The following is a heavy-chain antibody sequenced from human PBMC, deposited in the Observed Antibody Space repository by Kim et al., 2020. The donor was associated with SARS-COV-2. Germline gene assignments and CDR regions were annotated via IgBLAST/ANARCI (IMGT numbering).Heavy chain of an antibody. CDR3: ARDFSNSSPL. V-gene: IGHV3-74*01. CDR1: GFTFSSYW. D-gene: IGHD2-2*01. J-gene: IGHJ4*02. Sequence: GGSLRLSCAASGFTFSSYWMHWVRQAPGKGLVWVSRIKSDGSNTNYADSVKGRFTISRDNAKNTLYLQMNSLRAEDAAVYFCARDFSNSSPLWGQGTLVTVSS. CDR2: IKSDGSNT.